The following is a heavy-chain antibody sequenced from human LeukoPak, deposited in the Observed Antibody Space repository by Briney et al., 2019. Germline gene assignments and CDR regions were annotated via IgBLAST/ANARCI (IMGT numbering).Heavy chain of an antibody. D-gene: IGHD2-15*01. CDR1: GFTVNNNY. J-gene: IGHJ3*02. CDR3: ARGNYACSGPGALDI. CDR2: MYSGGST. V-gene: IGHV3-53*01. Sequence: GGSLRLSCAASGFTVNNNYMSWVRQAPGKGLEWVSVMYSGGSTNYADSVKGRFIISRDDSKNNLYLQMNSLRAEDTAVYHCARGNYACSGPGALDIWGQGTMVTVS.